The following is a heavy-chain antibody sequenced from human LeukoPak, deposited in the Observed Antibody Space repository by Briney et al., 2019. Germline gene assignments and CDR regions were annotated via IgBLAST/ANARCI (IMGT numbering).Heavy chain of an antibody. Sequence: SQTLSLTCAISGDSVSSNSAAWNWIRQSPSRGLEWLGRTYYRSKWYNDYAVSVKSRITINPDTSKNQFSLQLNSVTPEDTAVYYCARARIKQWRAYYYYYGMDVWGQGTTVTVSS. D-gene: IGHD6-19*01. J-gene: IGHJ6*02. CDR1: GDSVSSNSAA. CDR3: ARARIKQWRAYYYYYGMDV. CDR2: TYYRSKWYN. V-gene: IGHV6-1*01.